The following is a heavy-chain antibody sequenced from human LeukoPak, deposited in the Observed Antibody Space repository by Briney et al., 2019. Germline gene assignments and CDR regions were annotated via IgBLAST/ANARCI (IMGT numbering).Heavy chain of an antibody. Sequence: GGSLRLSCAASGFTFSDYYMSWIRQAPGKGLEWVSHISCSGSIIYYADSVKGRFTISRDNAKNSLYLQMNSLRAEDTAVYYCAKTQYYYDSSGYYYLDAFDIWGQGTMVTVSS. D-gene: IGHD3-22*01. CDR1: GFTFSDYY. V-gene: IGHV3-11*01. J-gene: IGHJ3*02. CDR3: AKTQYYYDSSGYYYLDAFDI. CDR2: ISCSGSII.